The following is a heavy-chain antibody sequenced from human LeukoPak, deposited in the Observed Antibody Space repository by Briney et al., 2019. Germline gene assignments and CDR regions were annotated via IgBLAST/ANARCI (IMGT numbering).Heavy chain of an antibody. Sequence: SETLSLTCTVSGGSISSGDYYWTWIRQPPGKGLEWFGYIYYSGSTYYNPSLKSRVTISVDTSKNQFSLKLSSVTAADTAVYYCAREGSGYCSSTSCPYYGMDVWGQGTTVTVSS. D-gene: IGHD2-2*01. CDR2: IYYSGST. CDR3: AREGSGYCSSTSCPYYGMDV. V-gene: IGHV4-30-4*01. J-gene: IGHJ6*02. CDR1: GGSISSGDYY.